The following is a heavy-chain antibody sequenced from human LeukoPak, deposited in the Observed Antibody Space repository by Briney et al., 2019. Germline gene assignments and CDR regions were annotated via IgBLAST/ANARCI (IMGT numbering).Heavy chain of an antibody. Sequence: PGGSLRLSCSASGFTFSSYAMHWVRQAPGKGLEYVSAISSNGGSTYYAASVKGRFTISRDNSKNELYLQMSSLRAEDTAVYYCVTSTASTRYYFDYWGQGTLVTVSS. D-gene: IGHD6-13*01. CDR2: ISSNGGST. V-gene: IGHV3-64D*06. CDR1: GFTFSSYA. CDR3: VTSTASTRYYFDY. J-gene: IGHJ4*02.